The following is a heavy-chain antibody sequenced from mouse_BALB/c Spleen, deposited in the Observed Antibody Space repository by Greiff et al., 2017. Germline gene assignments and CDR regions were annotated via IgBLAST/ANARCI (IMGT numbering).Heavy chain of an antibody. CDR2: ISSGGSYT. J-gene: IGHJ1*01. V-gene: IGHV5-6-4*01. CDR3: TRGGLRLRDWYFDV. CDR1: GFTFSSYT. Sequence: LKESGGGLVKPGGSLKLSCAASGFTFSSYTMSWVRQTPEKRLEWVATISSGGSYTYYPDSVKGRFTISRDNAKNTLYLQMSSLKSEDTAMYYCTRGGLRLRDWYFDVWGAGTTVTVSS. D-gene: IGHD1-2*01.